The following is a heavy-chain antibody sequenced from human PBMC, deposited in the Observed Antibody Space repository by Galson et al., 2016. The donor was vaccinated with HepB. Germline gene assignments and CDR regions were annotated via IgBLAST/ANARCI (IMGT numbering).Heavy chain of an antibody. J-gene: IGHJ6*02. D-gene: IGHD1-1*01. CDR3: ARDRAMYNWNKAYYYYGMDV. CDR2: ISGSGTNT. Sequence: SLRLSCAASGFTFRSYWMHWVRQAPGKGLVWVSAISGSGTNTYYADSVKGRFTISRDPSNTVYLQMNSLRAEDTALYYCARDRAMYNWNKAYYYYGMDVWGQGTTVTVSS. CDR1: GFTFRSYW. V-gene: IGHV3-23*01.